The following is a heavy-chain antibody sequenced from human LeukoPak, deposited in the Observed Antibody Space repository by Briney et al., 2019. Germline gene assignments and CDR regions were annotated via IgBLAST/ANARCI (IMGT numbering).Heavy chain of an antibody. Sequence: AASVKVSCKASGYTFTSYGISWVRQAPGQGLEWMGWISAYNGNTNYAQKLQGRVTMTTDTSTSTAYMELRSLRSDDTAVYYCARERKGDVLLWFGEPTHGMDVWGQGTTVTVSS. CDR3: ARERKGDVLLWFGEPTHGMDV. CDR2: ISAYNGNT. V-gene: IGHV1-18*01. D-gene: IGHD3-10*01. CDR1: GYTFTSYG. J-gene: IGHJ6*02.